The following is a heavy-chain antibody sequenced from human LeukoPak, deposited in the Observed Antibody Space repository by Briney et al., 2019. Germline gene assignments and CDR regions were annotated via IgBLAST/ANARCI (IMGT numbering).Heavy chain of an antibody. CDR2: ISWNSGTI. Sequence: GGSLRLSCAASGFTFDDYAMHWVRQPPGKGLEWVSGISWNSGTIDYADSVRGRFTISRDNAKNSLYLQMDSLRVEDTAFYYCAKDNRRHYTSGPNPDSLHWGQGALVTVSS. J-gene: IGHJ4*02. D-gene: IGHD6-19*01. CDR3: AKDNRRHYTSGPNPDSLH. V-gene: IGHV3-9*01. CDR1: GFTFDDYA.